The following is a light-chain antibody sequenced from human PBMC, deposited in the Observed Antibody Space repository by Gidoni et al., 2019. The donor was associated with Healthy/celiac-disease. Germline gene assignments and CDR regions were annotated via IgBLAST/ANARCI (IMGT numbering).Light chain of an antibody. CDR3: QQSYSTPPVT. V-gene: IGKV1-39*01. J-gene: IGKJ1*01. CDR2: AAS. Sequence: DIQMTQAPASLSASVGDRVTITCRASQSISSYLNWYQQKPGKAPKLLIYAASSLQSGVPSRFSGSGSGTDFTLTISSLQPEDFATYYCQQSYSTPPVTFXQXTKVEI. CDR1: QSISSY.